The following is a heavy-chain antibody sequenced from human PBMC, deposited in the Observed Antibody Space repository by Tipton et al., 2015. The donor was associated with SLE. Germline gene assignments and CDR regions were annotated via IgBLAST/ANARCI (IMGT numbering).Heavy chain of an antibody. V-gene: IGHV4-39*07. D-gene: IGHD6-6*01. CDR3: ARARSSIDY. CDR2: IDYSGST. CDR1: GGSISSGSYN. J-gene: IGHJ4*02. Sequence: LRLSCTVSGGSISSGSYNWGWIRQPPGKGLEWIGIIDYSGSTNYNPSLRSRLTISVDTSKSQFSLKLRSVTAADTAVYYCARARSSIDYWGQGTLVTVSS.